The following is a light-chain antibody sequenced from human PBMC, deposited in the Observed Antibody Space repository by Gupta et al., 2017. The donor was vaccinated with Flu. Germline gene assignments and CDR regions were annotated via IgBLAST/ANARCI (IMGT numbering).Light chain of an antibody. Sequence: RVTILCSGTASNIGRHTVAWLQHFPASAPKLFIYANTLRPSEFPDRFSASKSGTSASLAISGLQSEDEADYYSASWDYNLNAVLFGGRTKLSVL. CDR2: ANT. J-gene: IGLJ2*01. CDR1: ASNIGRHT. V-gene: IGLV1-44*01. CDR3: ASWDYNLNAVL.